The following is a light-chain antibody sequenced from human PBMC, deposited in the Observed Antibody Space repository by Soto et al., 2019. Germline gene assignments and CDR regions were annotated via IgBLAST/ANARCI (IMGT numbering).Light chain of an antibody. CDR1: SSDVGGYNY. V-gene: IGLV2-14*01. J-gene: IGLJ7*01. CDR2: GVS. Sequence: QSALTQPASVSGSPGQSITISCTGTSSDVGGYNYVSWYQQHPGKAPKLLIPGVSNRPSGVSNRFSGSKSGNTASLTISGLQAEDEADYYCNSYTSSSTVVFGGGTQLTVL. CDR3: NSYTSSSTVV.